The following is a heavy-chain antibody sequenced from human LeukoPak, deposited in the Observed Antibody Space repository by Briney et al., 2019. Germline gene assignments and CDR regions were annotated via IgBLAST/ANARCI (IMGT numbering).Heavy chain of an antibody. V-gene: IGHV1-18*01. J-gene: IGHJ4*02. D-gene: IGHD3-10*01. CDR1: GYTFTTYP. CDR3: ARVRTYSYGSGSYYWDYYFDC. Sequence: VASVKVSCKAAGYTFTTYPITWVRQAPGQGLEWMGWINPDNGNTIYAQKVQGRLTMTTDTSTTTAYMELRSLRSDDTAVYYCARVRTYSYGSGSYYWDYYFDCWGLGTLVTVSS. CDR2: INPDNGNT.